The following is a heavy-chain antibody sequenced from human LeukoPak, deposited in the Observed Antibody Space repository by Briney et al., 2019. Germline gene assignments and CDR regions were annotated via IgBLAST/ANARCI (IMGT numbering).Heavy chain of an antibody. CDR1: GFTFSSYA. CDR2: ISGSGGST. CDR3: AKYYDFWSGYYTRDYYYGMDV. V-gene: IGHV3-23*01. D-gene: IGHD3-3*01. J-gene: IGHJ6*02. Sequence: GGSLRLSCAASGFTFSSYAMSWVRQAPGKGLEWVSAISGSGGSTYYADSVKGRFTISRDNSKNTLYLRMNSLRAEDTAVYYCAKYYDFWSGYYTRDYYYGMDVWGQGTTVTVSS.